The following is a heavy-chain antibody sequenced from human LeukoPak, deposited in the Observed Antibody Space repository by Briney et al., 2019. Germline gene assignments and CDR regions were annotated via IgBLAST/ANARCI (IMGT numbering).Heavy chain of an antibody. CDR3: ARLPSGYHNT. J-gene: IGHJ4*02. CDR1: EFSVGSNY. D-gene: IGHD5-12*01. V-gene: IGHV3-66*04. Sequence: GGSLRLSCAASEFSVGSNYMTWVRQDPGTGLEWVSLIYSGGRTCYADSVKGRFTIYRDNSKNTLYLQMNSLRPEDTAVYYCARLPSGYHNTGGKGTLVTVS. CDR2: IYSGGRT.